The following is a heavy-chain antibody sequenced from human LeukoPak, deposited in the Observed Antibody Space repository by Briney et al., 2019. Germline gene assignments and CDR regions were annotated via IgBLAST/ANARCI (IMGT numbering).Heavy chain of an antibody. D-gene: IGHD5-24*01. CDR2: ISSSSSYI. J-gene: IGHJ4*02. Sequence: GGSLRLSCAASRFTFSSYIMNWVRQAPGKGLEWVSSISSSSSYIYYADSVKGRFTISRDNAKNSLYLQMNSLRAEDTAVYYCARGSDGYNHYWGQGTLVTVSS. V-gene: IGHV3-21*01. CDR1: RFTFSSYI. CDR3: ARGSDGYNHY.